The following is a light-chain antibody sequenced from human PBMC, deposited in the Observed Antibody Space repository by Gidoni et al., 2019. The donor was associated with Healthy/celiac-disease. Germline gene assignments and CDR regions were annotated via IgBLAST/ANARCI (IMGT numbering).Light chain of an antibody. V-gene: IGKV1-39*01. CDR3: EQSYSTPRT. Sequence: DIQITQSPSSLSASVGDRVTITFRASQSSTISLNWYQQRPGKAPKLLIYSASTLQSGVPSRFSGSGSGTDFTLTISSLQPEDFATYYCEQSYSTPRTFGQGTKVEIK. J-gene: IGKJ1*01. CDR2: SAS. CDR1: QSSTIS.